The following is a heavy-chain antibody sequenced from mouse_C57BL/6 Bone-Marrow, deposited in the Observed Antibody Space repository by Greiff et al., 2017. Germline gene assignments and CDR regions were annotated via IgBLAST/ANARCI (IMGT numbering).Heavy chain of an antibody. CDR1: GFNIKDDY. Sequence: VQLQQSGAELVRPGASVKLSCTASGFNIKDDYMHWVKQRPEQGLERIGWIDPENGDTEYASKFQGKATITADTSSNSAYLQLSSLTSEDTAVDYCSPLLSYDDDMDYWGQGTSVTVSS. D-gene: IGHD2-1*01. CDR2: IDPENGDT. V-gene: IGHV14-4*01. CDR3: SPLLSYDDDMDY. J-gene: IGHJ4*01.